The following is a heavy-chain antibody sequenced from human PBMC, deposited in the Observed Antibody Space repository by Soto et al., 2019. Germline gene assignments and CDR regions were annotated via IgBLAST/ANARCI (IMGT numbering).Heavy chain of an antibody. CDR1: GFTFSSFA. Sequence: QVQLVESGGGVVQPGRSLRLSCAASGFTFSSFAMHWVRQAPGKGLEWLAVISSDVVNYYYAESVKGRFTISRDNSKNTLYRQMNSLRNEDTAVYYCSRGGAWTPEGLGYWGQGTLVTVSS. CDR2: ISSDVVNY. CDR3: SRGGAWTPEGLGY. D-gene: IGHD2-15*01. V-gene: IGHV3-30-3*01. J-gene: IGHJ4*02.